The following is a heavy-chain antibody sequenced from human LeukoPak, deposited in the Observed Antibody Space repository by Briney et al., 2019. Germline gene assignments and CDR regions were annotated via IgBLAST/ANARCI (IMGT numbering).Heavy chain of an antibody. CDR3: ARDSVKWFGDPSGGFDI. CDR1: GFTFSSYW. CDR2: INIDGSST. J-gene: IGHJ3*02. Sequence: GGSLRLSCAASGFTFSSYWMHWVRQAPGKGLVWVSRINIDGSSTSYADSVKGRFTISRDNAKNTLYLQMNSLRAEDTAVYYCARDSVKWFGDPSGGFDIWGQGTMVTVSS. D-gene: IGHD3-10*01. V-gene: IGHV3-74*01.